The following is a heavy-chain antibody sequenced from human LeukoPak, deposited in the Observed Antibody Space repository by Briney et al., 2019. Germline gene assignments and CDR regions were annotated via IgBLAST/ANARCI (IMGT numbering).Heavy chain of an antibody. CDR3: ARVRLLGYCSSTSCYNYFDY. D-gene: IGHD2-2*02. J-gene: IGHJ4*02. CDR1: GGSFSGYY. V-gene: IGHV4-34*01. Sequence: SETLSLTCAVYGGSFSGYYWSWIRQPPGKGLEWIGEINHSGSTNYNPSLKSRVTISVDTSKNRFSLKLSSVTAADTAVYYCARVRLLGYCSSTSCYNYFDYWGQGTLVTVSS. CDR2: INHSGST.